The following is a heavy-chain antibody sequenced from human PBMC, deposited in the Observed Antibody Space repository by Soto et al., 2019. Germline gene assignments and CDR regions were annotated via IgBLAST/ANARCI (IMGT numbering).Heavy chain of an antibody. CDR2: INHSGST. CDR1: GGSFSGYY. CDR3: SAYYYYYGMDV. V-gene: IGHV4-34*01. Sequence: PSETLSLTCVVYGGSFSGYYWSWIRQPPGKGLEWIGEINHSGSTNYNPSLKNRVTISVDTSKNQFSLELSSVTAADTAVYYCSAYYYYYGMDVWGQGTTVTVSS. J-gene: IGHJ6*02.